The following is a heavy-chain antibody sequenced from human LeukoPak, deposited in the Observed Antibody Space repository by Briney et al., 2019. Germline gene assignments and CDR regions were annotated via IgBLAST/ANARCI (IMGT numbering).Heavy chain of an antibody. J-gene: IGHJ6*03. CDR3: TRGRYMDV. CDR2: MNPKSGDT. Sequence: GASVKVSCKASGYIFIDYEINWVRQAPGQGLEWMGWMNPKSGDTGYEQKFKGRVTITRDSSISTVYMELSNLRSEDTALYYCTRGRYMDVWGKGTTVTVSS. V-gene: IGHV1-8*03. CDR1: GYIFIDYE.